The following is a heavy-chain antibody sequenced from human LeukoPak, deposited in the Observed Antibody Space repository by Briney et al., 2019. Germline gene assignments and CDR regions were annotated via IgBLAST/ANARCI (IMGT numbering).Heavy chain of an antibody. J-gene: IGHJ4*02. CDR3: AKVWSPSGWFWGYFDY. CDR1: GFTFSDYG. Sequence: GGSLRLSCAASGFTFSDYGMHWVRQAPGKGLGWVAYISCGSSNKYYADSVKGRFTISRDNAKNTLYLQMNSLRAEDTAVYYCAKVWSPSGWFWGYFDYWAQGTLVSVSS. V-gene: IGHV3-48*01. D-gene: IGHD6-19*01. CDR2: ISCGSSNK.